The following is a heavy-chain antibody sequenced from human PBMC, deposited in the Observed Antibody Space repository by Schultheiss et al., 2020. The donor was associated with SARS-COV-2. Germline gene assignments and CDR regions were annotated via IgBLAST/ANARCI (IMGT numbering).Heavy chain of an antibody. CDR2: ISYDGSNK. Sequence: GGSLRLSCAASGFTFSSYAMHWVRQAPGKGLEWVAVISYDGSNKYYADSVKGRFTISRDNSKNTLYLQMNSLRAEDTAVYYCARVPVAGVDYWGQGTLVTVSS. J-gene: IGHJ4*02. D-gene: IGHD6-19*01. CDR1: GFTFSSYA. V-gene: IGHV3-30*01. CDR3: ARVPVAGVDY.